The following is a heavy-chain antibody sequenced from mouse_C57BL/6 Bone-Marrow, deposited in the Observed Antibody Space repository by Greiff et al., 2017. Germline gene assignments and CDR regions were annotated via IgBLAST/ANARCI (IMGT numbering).Heavy chain of an antibody. J-gene: IGHJ3*01. Sequence: QVQLQQSGAELVKPGASVKLSCKASGYTFTSYWMHWVKQRPGQGLEWIGMIHPNSGSTNYNEKFKSKATLTVDKSSSTAYMQLSILTSEDSAVYYCARNYSNYGLFAYWGQGTLVTVSA. D-gene: IGHD2-5*01. V-gene: IGHV1-64*01. CDR3: ARNYSNYGLFAY. CDR1: GYTFTSYW. CDR2: IHPNSGST.